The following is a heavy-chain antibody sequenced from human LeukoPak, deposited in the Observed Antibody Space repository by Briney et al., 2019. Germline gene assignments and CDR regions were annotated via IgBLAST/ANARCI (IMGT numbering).Heavy chain of an antibody. CDR3: ARDLGYCSSTSCPTPGFDI. CDR1: GFTFDDYG. CDR2: INWNGGST. V-gene: IGHV3-20*04. D-gene: IGHD2-2*01. J-gene: IGHJ3*02. Sequence: AGGSLRLSCAASGFTFDDYGMSWVRQAPGKGLEWVSGINWNGGSTGYVDSVKGRFTISRDNAKNSLYLQMNSLRAEDTALYYCARDLGYCSSTSCPTPGFDIWGQGTMVTVSS.